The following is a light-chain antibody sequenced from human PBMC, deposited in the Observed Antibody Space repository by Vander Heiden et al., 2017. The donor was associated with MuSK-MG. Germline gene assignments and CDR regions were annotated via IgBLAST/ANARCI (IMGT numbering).Light chain of an antibody. CDR2: EVR. J-gene: IGLJ2*01. Sequence: QSALTQPPSVSGSPGQSVSISCTGTSSDVGSYNRVSWYQQPPVTAPKLMIYEVRNRPSGVPDRFSGSKSGNTASLTIAGLQAEAEADYYCSSYTSSSTPLVFGGGTKLTVL. V-gene: IGLV2-18*02. CDR3: SSYTSSSTPLV. CDR1: SSDVGSYNR.